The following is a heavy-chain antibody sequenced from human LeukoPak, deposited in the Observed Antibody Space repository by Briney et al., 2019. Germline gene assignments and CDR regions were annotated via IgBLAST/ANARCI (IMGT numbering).Heavy chain of an antibody. J-gene: IGHJ6*03. CDR2: IYYSGNT. CDR3: ARLRYGSSGYYGSNYYYYMDV. V-gene: IGHV4-39*01. D-gene: IGHD3-22*01. CDR1: GGSISSDNCY. Sequence: SETLSLTCTVSGGSISSDNCYWGWIRQPPGKGLEWIGNIYYSGNTYYNPSLKSRVTMSVDTSTNQFSLKLSSVPAADTAVYYCARLRYGSSGYYGSNYYYYMDVWGKGTTVTVSS.